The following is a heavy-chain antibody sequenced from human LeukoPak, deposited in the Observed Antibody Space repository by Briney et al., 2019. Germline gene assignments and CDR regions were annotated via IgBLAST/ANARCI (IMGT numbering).Heavy chain of an antibody. Sequence: GSLRLSCAASGFTFSSYWMSWVRQAPGKGLEWVANIKQDGSEKYYVDSVKGRFTISRDNAKNSLYLQMNSLRAEDTAVYYCARAATWIQLWSYYFDYWGQGTLVTVSS. D-gene: IGHD5-18*01. CDR3: ARAATWIQLWSYYFDY. CDR1: GFTFSSYW. J-gene: IGHJ4*02. V-gene: IGHV3-7*01. CDR2: IKQDGSEK.